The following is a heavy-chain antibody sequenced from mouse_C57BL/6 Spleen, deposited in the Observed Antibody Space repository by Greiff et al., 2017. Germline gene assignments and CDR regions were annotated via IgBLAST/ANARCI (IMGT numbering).Heavy chain of an antibody. CDR3: ATYSNYEGFAY. Sequence: QVQLQQPGAELVKPGASVKMSCKASGYTFTSYWITWVKQRPGQGLEWIGDFYPGSGSTNYNEKFKSKATLTVATSSSTAYMQLSSLTSEDSAVYYCATYSNYEGFAYWGQGTLVTVSA. CDR1: GYTFTSYW. D-gene: IGHD2-5*01. V-gene: IGHV1-55*01. CDR2: FYPGSGST. J-gene: IGHJ3*01.